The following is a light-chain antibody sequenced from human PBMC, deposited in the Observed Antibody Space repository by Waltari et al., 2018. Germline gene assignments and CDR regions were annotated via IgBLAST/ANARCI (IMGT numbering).Light chain of an antibody. Sequence: EIVLTQSPGTLSLSPGERATLSCRASQRVGRTLAWYQQKPGQAPRLLMYGASSSATGTPDRFSGSGSGTDFSLTISRLEPEDFAVYYCQHYVRLPATFGQGTKVEIK. CDR1: QRVGRT. CDR3: QHYVRLPAT. J-gene: IGKJ1*01. CDR2: GAS. V-gene: IGKV3-20*01.